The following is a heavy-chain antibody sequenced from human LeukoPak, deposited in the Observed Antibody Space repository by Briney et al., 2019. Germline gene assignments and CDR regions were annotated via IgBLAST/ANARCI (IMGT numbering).Heavy chain of an antibody. CDR3: ARHKSYYYDSSGYPPRGFDP. V-gene: IGHV4-34*01. CDR1: GGSFSGYY. D-gene: IGHD3-22*01. CDR2: INHSGST. Sequence: SETLSLTCAVYGGSFSGYYWSWIRQPPGKGLEWIGEINHSGSTNYNPSLKSRVTISVDTSKNQFSLKLSSVTAADTAVYYCARHKSYYYDSSGYPPRGFDPWGQGTLVTVSS. J-gene: IGHJ5*02.